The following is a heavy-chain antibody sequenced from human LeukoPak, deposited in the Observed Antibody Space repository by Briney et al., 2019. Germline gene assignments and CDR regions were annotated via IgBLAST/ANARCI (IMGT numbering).Heavy chain of an antibody. CDR2: INPNSGGT. J-gene: IGHJ4*02. V-gene: IGHV1-2*02. CDR1: GYTFTGYY. CDR3: ARGYPITMVRGVIIY. D-gene: IGHD3-10*01. Sequence: ASVKVSFKASGYTFTGYYMHWVRQAPGQGLEWMGWINPNSGGTNYAQKFQGRVTMTRDTSISTAYMELSRLRSDDTAVYYCARGYPITMVRGVIIYWGQGTLVTVSS.